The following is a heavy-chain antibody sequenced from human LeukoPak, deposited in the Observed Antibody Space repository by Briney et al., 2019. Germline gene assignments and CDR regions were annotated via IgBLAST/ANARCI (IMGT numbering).Heavy chain of an antibody. V-gene: IGHV4-34*01. CDR2: INHSGST. CDR3: ARQRSLYCSSTSCYPYYFDY. J-gene: IGHJ4*02. D-gene: IGHD2-2*01. Sequence: PSETLSLTCAVYGGYFSGYYWSWIRQPPGKGLEWIGEINHSGSTNYNPSLKSRVTISVDTSKNQFSLKLSSVTAADTAVYYCARQRSLYCSSTSCYPYYFDYWGQGTLVTVSS. CDR1: GGYFSGYY.